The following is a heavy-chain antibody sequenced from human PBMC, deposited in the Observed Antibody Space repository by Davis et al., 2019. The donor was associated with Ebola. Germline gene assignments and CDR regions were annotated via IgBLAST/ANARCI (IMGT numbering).Heavy chain of an antibody. CDR2: IYYSGST. CDR3: ARDSVRYDSSGYLPI. V-gene: IGHV4-31*03. D-gene: IGHD3-22*01. Sequence: MPSETLSLTCTVSGGSLSSGGHYWSWIRQHPGKGLEWIGYIYYSGSTYYNPSLKSRVTMSVDTSKNQFSLKLSSVTAADTAVYYCARDSVRYDSSGYLPIWGQGTLVTVSS. J-gene: IGHJ4*02. CDR1: GGSLSSGGHY.